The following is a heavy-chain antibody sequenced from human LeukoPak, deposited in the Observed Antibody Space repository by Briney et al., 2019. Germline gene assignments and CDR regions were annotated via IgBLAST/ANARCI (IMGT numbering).Heavy chain of an antibody. V-gene: IGHV3-21*01. CDR2: ISSSSSYI. J-gene: IGHJ4*02. Sequence: GGSLRLSCAASGFTFSSYSMTWVRQAPGKGLEWVSSISSSSSYIYYADSVKGRFTISRDNAKNSLYLQMNSLRAEDTAVYYCARGEGLITRNRGTFDYWGRGTLVTVSS. CDR1: GFTFSSYS. D-gene: IGHD1-14*01. CDR3: ARGEGLITRNRGTFDY.